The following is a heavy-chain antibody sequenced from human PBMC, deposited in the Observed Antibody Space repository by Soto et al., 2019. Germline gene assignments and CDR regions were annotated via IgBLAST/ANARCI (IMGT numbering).Heavy chain of an antibody. V-gene: IGHV1-69*13. Sequence: GASVKVSFKASGGTFDNYAVSWVRQAPGQGLEWMGGIIPMFETVNYAQSFQGRLTIAADESTSTAYMELTSLTSADTAIYFCARGLRTGNYGMDVWGQGTTVTVSS. CDR1: GGTFDNYA. CDR3: ARGLRTGNYGMDV. J-gene: IGHJ6*02. CDR2: IIPMFETV.